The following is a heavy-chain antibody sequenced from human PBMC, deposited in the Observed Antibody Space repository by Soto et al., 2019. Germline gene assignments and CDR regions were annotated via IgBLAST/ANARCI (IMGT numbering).Heavy chain of an antibody. CDR2: TRNKANSYTT. J-gene: IGHJ4*02. Sequence: EVQLVESGGGLVQPGGSLRLSCAASGFTFSDHYMDWVRQAPGKGLEWVGRTRNKANSYTTEYAASVKGRFTISRDDSKNSLYLQMNSLKPEDTAVYYCARYGYDSSGYFHPDWGQGTLVTVSS. CDR1: GFTFSDHY. D-gene: IGHD3-22*01. V-gene: IGHV3-72*01. CDR3: ARYGYDSSGYFHPD.